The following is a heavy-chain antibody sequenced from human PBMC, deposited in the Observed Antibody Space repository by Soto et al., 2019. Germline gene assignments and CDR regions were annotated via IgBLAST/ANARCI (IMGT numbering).Heavy chain of an antibody. D-gene: IGHD3-22*01. CDR2: IYWNDDK. V-gene: IGHV2-5*01. CDR3: AHRGYGSSGYYVPDALEM. J-gene: IGHJ3*02. CDR1: CFSLSTSGVG. Sequence: SGPTLVNPTQTLTLTCTFSCFSLSTSGVGVGWIRQPPGKALEWLALIYWNDDKRYSPSLKSRLTITKDTSKNQVVLTMTNMDPGDTATYFCAHRGYGSSGYYVPDALEMWGEGTIVSV.